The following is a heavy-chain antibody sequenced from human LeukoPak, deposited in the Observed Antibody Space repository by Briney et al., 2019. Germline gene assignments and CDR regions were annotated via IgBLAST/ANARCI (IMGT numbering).Heavy chain of an antibody. J-gene: IGHJ4*02. D-gene: IGHD3-10*01. CDR2: IYSGGST. CDR1: GFTVSSNY. V-gene: IGHV3-66*01. Sequence: GGYLSLSCAASGFTVSSNYMSWVRLAPGKGLEWVSVIYSGGSTYYADSVKGRFTISRDNSKNTLYLQMNSLRAEDTAVCYCARVERTLLWFGELYYWGQGTLVTVSS. CDR3: ARVERTLLWFGELYY.